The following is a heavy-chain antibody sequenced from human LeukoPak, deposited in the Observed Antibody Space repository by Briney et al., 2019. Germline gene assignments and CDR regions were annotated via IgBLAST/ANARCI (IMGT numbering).Heavy chain of an antibody. D-gene: IGHD1-26*01. J-gene: IGHJ3*02. V-gene: IGHV3-20*04. Sequence: GGSLRLSCAASGFIFGDFGMSWVRQVPGKGLEWVSGINWNGDSTGFADSVKGRFTISRDNGKNYLYLQMNSLRAEDTAVYYCARDRRGSYYRDAFDIWGQGTMVTVSS. CDR1: GFIFGDFG. CDR2: INWNGDST. CDR3: ARDRRGSYYRDAFDI.